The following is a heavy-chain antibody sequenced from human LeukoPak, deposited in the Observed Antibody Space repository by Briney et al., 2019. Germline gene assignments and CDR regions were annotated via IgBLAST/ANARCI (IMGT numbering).Heavy chain of an antibody. V-gene: IGHV3-48*01. J-gene: IGHJ6*02. CDR3: ARSRIAAAGTYGMDV. Sequence: GGSLRLSCAASGLTFSSYSMNWVRQAPGEGLEWVSCISSSSSTIYYADSVKGRFTISRDNAKNSLYLQMNSLRAEDTAVYYCARSRIAAAGTYGMDVWGQGTTVTVSS. CDR1: GLTFSSYS. CDR2: ISSSSSTI. D-gene: IGHD6-13*01.